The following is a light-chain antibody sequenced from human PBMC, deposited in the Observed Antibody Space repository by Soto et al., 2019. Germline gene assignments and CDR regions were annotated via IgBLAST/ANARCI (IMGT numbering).Light chain of an antibody. Sequence: DIQMTKSPSTLSASVGDRVTITCRASQSIRSWLAWYQQKPGKVPKFLIYDASSLESGVPSRFSGSGSGTEFTLTISSLQPDDFATYYCQQYNSWWTFCQGTKV. J-gene: IGKJ1*01. V-gene: IGKV1-5*01. CDR3: QQYNSWWT. CDR1: QSIRSW. CDR2: DAS.